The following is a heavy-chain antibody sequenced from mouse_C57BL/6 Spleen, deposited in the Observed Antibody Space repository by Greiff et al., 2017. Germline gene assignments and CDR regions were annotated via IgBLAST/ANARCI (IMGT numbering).Heavy chain of an antibody. CDR1: GFNINDYY. D-gene: IGHD1-1*01. J-gene: IGHJ1*03. CDR3: ARFPFITTVVATNVDV. V-gene: IGHV14-2*01. CDR2: IDPEDGET. Sequence: VHVKQSGAELVKPGASVKLSCTASGFNINDYYMHWVKQRTEQGLEWIGRIDPEDGETKYASKFQGKATITADTSSNTAYLQLSSLTSEDTAVYYCARFPFITTVVATNVDVWGTGTTVTVSS.